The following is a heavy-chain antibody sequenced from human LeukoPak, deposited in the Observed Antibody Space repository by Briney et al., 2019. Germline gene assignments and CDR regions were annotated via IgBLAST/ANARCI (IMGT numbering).Heavy chain of an antibody. D-gene: IGHD6-19*01. J-gene: IGHJ4*02. CDR2: ISAYNGNT. Sequence: ASVKVSCKASGYTFTSYYMHWVRQAPGQGLEWMGWISAYNGNTNYAQKLQGRVTMTTDTSTSTAYMELRSLRSDDTAVYYCARPAGSGWYDYWGQGTLVTVSS. CDR1: GYTFTSYY. CDR3: ARPAGSGWYDY. V-gene: IGHV1-18*04.